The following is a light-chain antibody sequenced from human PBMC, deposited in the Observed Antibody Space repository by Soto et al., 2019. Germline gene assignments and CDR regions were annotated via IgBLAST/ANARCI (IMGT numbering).Light chain of an antibody. CDR1: QSVLYSSNNKNY. J-gene: IGKJ1*01. CDR2: WAS. V-gene: IGKV4-1*01. CDR3: QQYYSTRT. Sequence: DIVMTQSPDSLAVSMDERATINCKSSQSVLYSSNNKNYLAWYQQKPGQPPKLLIYWASTRESGVPDRFSGSASGTDFTLTISSLQAEDVAVYYCQQYYSTRTFGQGTKVEIK.